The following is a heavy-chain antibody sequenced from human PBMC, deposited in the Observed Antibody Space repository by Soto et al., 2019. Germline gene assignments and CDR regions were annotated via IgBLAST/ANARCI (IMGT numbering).Heavy chain of an antibody. CDR1: GGSISSYY. CDR3: ARDHTGRGGPQDSYGIGV. CDR2: IYYNGST. D-gene: IGHD2-15*01. J-gene: IGHJ6*02. V-gene: IGHV4-59*01. Sequence: SETVSVTCTVSGGSISSYYWSWFRQPPGKELEWNGYIYYNGSTNYTTSLKSRVTISVDTSKNQFSLKLSSVTAADTAVYYCARDHTGRGGPQDSYGIGVWDPGTMVTVSS.